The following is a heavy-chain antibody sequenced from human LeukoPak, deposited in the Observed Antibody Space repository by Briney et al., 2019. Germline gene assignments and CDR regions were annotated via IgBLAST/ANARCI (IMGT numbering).Heavy chain of an antibody. Sequence: PGGSLRLSCAASGFTFSSYWMSWVRQAPGKGLEWVANINQDGSEKYYVDSVKGRFTISRDNSKNTLYLQMNSLRAEDTAVYYCAKQYSSGWYLFDYWGQGTLVTVSS. J-gene: IGHJ4*02. CDR2: INQDGSEK. V-gene: IGHV3-7*01. CDR1: GFTFSSYW. CDR3: AKQYSSGWYLFDY. D-gene: IGHD6-19*01.